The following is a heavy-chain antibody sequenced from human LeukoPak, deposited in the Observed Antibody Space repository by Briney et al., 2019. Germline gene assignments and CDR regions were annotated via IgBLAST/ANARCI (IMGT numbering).Heavy chain of an antibody. CDR2: IYYSGST. J-gene: IGHJ6*02. Sequence: SETLSLTCTVSGGSISSYYWSWIRQPPGKGLEWIGYIYYSGSTNYNPSLKSRVTISVDTSKNQFSLKLSSVTAADTAVYYCARRGYTFDYLGMDVWGHGTTVTVSS. CDR1: GGSISSYY. CDR3: ARRGYTFDYLGMDV. V-gene: IGHV4-59*08. D-gene: IGHD5-12*01.